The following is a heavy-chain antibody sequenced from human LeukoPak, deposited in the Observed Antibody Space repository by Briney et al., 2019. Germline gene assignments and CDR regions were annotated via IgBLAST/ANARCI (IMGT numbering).Heavy chain of an antibody. CDR3: AKNRGATWWDLVDY. Sequence: ASVKVSCKASGHTFTKFGITWVRQAPGQGLEWMGWISADNGNTIYAQKFQDRVTISIDTSTRTAYMELKSLRSDDTAVYYCAKNRGATWWDLVDYWGQGTLVTVSS. CDR1: GHTFTKFG. V-gene: IGHV1-18*01. J-gene: IGHJ4*02. D-gene: IGHD1-26*01. CDR2: ISADNGNT.